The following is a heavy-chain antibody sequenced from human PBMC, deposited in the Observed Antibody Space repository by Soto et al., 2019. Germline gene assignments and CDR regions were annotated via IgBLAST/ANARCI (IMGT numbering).Heavy chain of an antibody. J-gene: IGHJ4*02. CDR2: TYYRSRWYN. CDR3: ASQRLSAITIDY. CDR1: GDSVSSNSAA. Sequence: SQTLSLTCAISGDSVSSNSAAWNWIRLSPSRGLEWLARTYYRSRWYNDYAVSVRSRITVNPDTSKNQFSLQLTSVTPEDTAVYYCASQRLSAITIDYWGQGTPVTVSS. V-gene: IGHV6-1*01. D-gene: IGHD5-12*01.